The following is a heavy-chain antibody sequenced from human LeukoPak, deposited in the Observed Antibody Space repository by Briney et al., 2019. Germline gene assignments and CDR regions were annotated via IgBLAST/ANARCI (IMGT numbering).Heavy chain of an antibody. CDR1: GFTFSSYW. V-gene: IGHV3-74*01. Sequence: GGSLRLSCAASGFTFSSYWMHWVRQAPGKGLVWVSRINSDGSSTSYADSVKGRFTISRDNAKDTLYLQMNSLRAEDTAVYYCAKGPGVQLWLEGDYCFDYWGQGTLVTVSS. CDR3: AKGPGVQLWLEGDYCFDY. CDR2: INSDGSST. J-gene: IGHJ4*02. D-gene: IGHD5-18*01.